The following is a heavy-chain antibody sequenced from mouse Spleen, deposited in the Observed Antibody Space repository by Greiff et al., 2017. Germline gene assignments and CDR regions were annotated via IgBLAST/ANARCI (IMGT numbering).Heavy chain of an antibody. J-gene: IGHJ2*01. CDR3: ARGDYYDVSYYFDY. Sequence: VKLVESGAELVKPGASVKMSCKASGYTFTTYPIEWMKQNPGKSLEWIGNFHPYNDDTKYNEKFKGKATLTVEKSSSTVYLELSRLTSDDSVVYYCARGDYYDVSYYFDYWGQGTTLTVSS. CDR2: FHPYNDDT. V-gene: IGHV1-47*01. D-gene: IGHD1-1*01. CDR1: GYTFTTYP.